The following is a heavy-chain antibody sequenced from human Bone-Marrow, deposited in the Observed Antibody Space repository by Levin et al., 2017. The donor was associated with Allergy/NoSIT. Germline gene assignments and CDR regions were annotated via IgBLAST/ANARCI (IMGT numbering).Heavy chain of an antibody. J-gene: IGHJ6*02. Sequence: GESLKISCKASGFTFTTYGLSWVRQAPGRGLEWMGWVSAYSGNTNYALNLQDRVTMTTDTATNTAYMELSSLRSDDTAIYYCARGHFPYYYYGMDVWGQGTTVVVSS. CDR1: GFTFTTYG. V-gene: IGHV1-18*01. CDR3: ARGHFPYYYYGMDV. CDR2: VSAYSGNT.